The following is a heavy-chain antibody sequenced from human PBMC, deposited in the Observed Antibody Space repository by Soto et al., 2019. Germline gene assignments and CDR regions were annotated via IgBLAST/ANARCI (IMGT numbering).Heavy chain of an antibody. J-gene: IGHJ6*02. V-gene: IGHV4-59*01. CDR1: GASISSYY. CDR3: ARDVGFYYAMDV. D-gene: IGHD3-10*01. Sequence: QVQLQESGPGLVKPSETLSLTCTVSGASISSYYWTWIRQPPGKGLEWIGYTYNRGRTNYNPSLMSRDPLPSTTSKHHFSLRLSSVSASATAVYYCARDVGFYYAMDVWAHEPTVTFSS. CDR2: TYNRGRT.